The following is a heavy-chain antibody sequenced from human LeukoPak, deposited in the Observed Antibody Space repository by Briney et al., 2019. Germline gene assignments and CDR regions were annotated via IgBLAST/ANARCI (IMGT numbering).Heavy chain of an antibody. Sequence: PGRSLRLSCAASGFTFDDYAMHWVRQAPGKGLEWVSGISWNSGSIGYADSVKGRFTISGDNAKNSLYRQMNSLRAEDTALYYCTKDLWFDPWGQGTLVTVSS. CDR1: GFTFDDYA. CDR2: ISWNSGSI. CDR3: TKDLWFDP. J-gene: IGHJ5*02. V-gene: IGHV3-9*01.